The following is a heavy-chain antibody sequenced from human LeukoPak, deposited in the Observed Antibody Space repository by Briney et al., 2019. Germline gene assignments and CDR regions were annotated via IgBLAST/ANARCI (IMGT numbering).Heavy chain of an antibody. CDR3: ARHFHPAETTGGYFDL. V-gene: IGHV5-51*01. J-gene: IGHJ2*01. D-gene: IGHD4-17*01. CDR2: TFAGYSYT. CDR1: GYNFTHDW. Sequence: GESLKISCQSSGYNFTHDWIVWVLQMPGKGLEWMGITFAGYSYTIYSPSFQGQVTISVDKSISTAYLQWSSLKASDTAMYYCARHFHPAETTGGYFDLWGRGTLVTVSA.